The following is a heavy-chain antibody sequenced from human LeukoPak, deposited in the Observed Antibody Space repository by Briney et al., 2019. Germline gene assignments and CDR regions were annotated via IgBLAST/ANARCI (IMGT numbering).Heavy chain of an antibody. J-gene: IGHJ4*02. Sequence: GGSLRLSCAASGFTFSDYYMSWFRQAPGKGLEWVAYITSSSSTIYYADSVKGRFTISRDNAENSLHLQINSLRAEDTAVYYCARDLSYYGSGIDFWGQGTLVTVSS. D-gene: IGHD3-10*01. V-gene: IGHV3-11*04. CDR2: ITSSSSTI. CDR3: ARDLSYYGSGIDF. CDR1: GFTFSDYY.